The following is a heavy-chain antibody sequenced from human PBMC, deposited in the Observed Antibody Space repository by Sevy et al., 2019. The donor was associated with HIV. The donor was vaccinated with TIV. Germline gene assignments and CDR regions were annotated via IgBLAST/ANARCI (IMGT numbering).Heavy chain of an antibody. V-gene: IGHV4-34*01. Sequence: SENLSLTCAVYGGSFSGYDWSWIRQPPGQGLEWIGEITHSGNTNYNPSLKSRVTISIVTYKNQFSLKLSSVTAADTAVFYCARGRYRDYLWWWYRPTYFDSWGQGALVTVSS. D-gene: IGHD3-16*02. CDR1: GGSFSGYD. J-gene: IGHJ4*02. CDR3: ARGRYRDYLWWWYRPTYFDS. CDR2: ITHSGNT.